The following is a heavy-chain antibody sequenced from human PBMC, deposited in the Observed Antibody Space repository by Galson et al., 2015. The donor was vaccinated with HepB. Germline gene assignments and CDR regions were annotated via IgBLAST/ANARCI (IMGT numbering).Heavy chain of an antibody. V-gene: IGHV1-8*01. CDR1: GYTFTSYD. CDR2: MNPNSGNT. J-gene: IGHJ3*02. CDR3: ARGRGEWLFAIDAFDI. D-gene: IGHD3-3*01. Sequence: SVKVSCKASGYTFTSYDINWVRQATGQGLEWMGWMNPNSGNTGYAQKFQGRVTMTRNTSISTAYMELSSLRSEDTAVYYCARGRGEWLFAIDAFDIWGQGTMVTVSS.